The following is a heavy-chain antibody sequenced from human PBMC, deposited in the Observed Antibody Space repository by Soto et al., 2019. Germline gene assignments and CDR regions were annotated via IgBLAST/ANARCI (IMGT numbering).Heavy chain of an antibody. CDR3: ARTPRGQWELPYYYYGMDV. CDR2: ISYDGSNK. CDR1: GFTFSSYA. V-gene: IGHV3-30-3*01. Sequence: QVQLVESGGGVVQPGRSLRLSCAASGFTFSSYAMHWVRQAPGKGLEWVAVISYDGSNKYYADSVKGRFTISRDNSKNXLXXPMNSLRAEDTAVYYCARTPRGQWELPYYYYGMDVWGQGTTVTVSS. D-gene: IGHD1-26*01. J-gene: IGHJ6*02.